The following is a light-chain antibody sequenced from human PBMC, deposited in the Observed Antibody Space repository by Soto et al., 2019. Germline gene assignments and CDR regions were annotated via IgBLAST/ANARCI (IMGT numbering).Light chain of an antibody. CDR1: QAISTW. CDR2: AAS. CDR3: QQANSCPRT. J-gene: IGKJ1*01. V-gene: IGKV1D-12*01. Sequence: DIQMTQSPSSVSASVGDRVTITCRASQAISTWLAWYQQKPGKAPKILIYAASNLQTGVPSRFSGSGSGTDFTLTICSLQPEDFATYYGQQANSCPRTFGQGTKVEIK.